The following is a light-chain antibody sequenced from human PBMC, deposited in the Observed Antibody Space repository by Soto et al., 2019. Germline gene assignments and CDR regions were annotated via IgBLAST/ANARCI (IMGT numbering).Light chain of an antibody. CDR1: QSISNW. J-gene: IGKJ1*01. V-gene: IGKV1-5*03. CDR3: QQYNGYRWT. Sequence: DIQMTQSPSTLSASVGDRVTITCRASQSISNWLAWYQQKPGKAPKILMHKTSSLESGVPSRFSGSGSGTEFTFTISSLQPDDFATYYCQQYNGYRWTFGQGTKVDIK. CDR2: KTS.